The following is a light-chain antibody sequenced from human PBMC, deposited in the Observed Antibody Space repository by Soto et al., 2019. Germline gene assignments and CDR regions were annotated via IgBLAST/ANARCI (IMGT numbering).Light chain of an antibody. CDR2: DVS. J-gene: IGLJ1*01. V-gene: IGLV2-14*01. Sequence: ALTQPASVSGSPGQSITISCTGTSSDVGGNKFVSWYQHHPGRAPKVIISDVSHRPSGVSNRFSGSKSGSTASLTISGLQTEDEADYYCCSYTSSNTYVFGSGTKVTVL. CDR1: SSDVGGNKF. CDR3: CSYTSSNTYV.